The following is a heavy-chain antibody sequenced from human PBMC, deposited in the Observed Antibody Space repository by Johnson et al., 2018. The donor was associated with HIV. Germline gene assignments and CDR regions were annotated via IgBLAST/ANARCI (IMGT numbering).Heavy chain of an antibody. Sequence: QVQLVESGGGVVQPGGSLRLSCAASGFTFSDYYMSWIRQAPGKGLEWVSGISWNSGSIGYADSVKGRFTISRDNSKNTLYLQMNSLRAEDTAVYYCAKSTWELRHLDAFDIWGQGTMVTDSS. CDR1: GFTFSDYY. V-gene: IGHV3-11*04. CDR3: AKSTWELRHLDAFDI. CDR2: ISWNSGSI. J-gene: IGHJ3*02. D-gene: IGHD1-26*01.